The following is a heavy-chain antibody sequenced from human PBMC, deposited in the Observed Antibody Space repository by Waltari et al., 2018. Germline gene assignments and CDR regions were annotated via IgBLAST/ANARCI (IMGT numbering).Heavy chain of an antibody. Sequence: QVQLVESGGGVVQPGGSLRLSCAASGFTFSSYGMHWVRQAPGKGLGWVAFIRYDGSNKYYADSVKGRFTISRDNSKNTLYLQMNSLRAEDTAVYYCAKDAIAAAGTFYWGQGTLVTVSS. CDR3: AKDAIAAAGTFY. V-gene: IGHV3-30*02. J-gene: IGHJ4*02. CDR2: IRYDGSNK. D-gene: IGHD6-13*01. CDR1: GFTFSSYG.